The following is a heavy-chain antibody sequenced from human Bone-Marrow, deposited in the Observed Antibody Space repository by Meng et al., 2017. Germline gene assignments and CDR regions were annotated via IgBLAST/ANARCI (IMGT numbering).Heavy chain of an antibody. D-gene: IGHD2-2*01. Sequence: GESLKISCAAFGFTFSSYAMHWVRQAPGKGLEWVAVISYDGSNKYYADSVKGRFTISRDNSKNTLYLQMNSLRAEDTAVYYCARESVVVVPAAMGDYYGMDVWGQGTTVTVSS. CDR3: ARESVVVVPAAMGDYYGMDV. V-gene: IGHV3-30*01. J-gene: IGHJ6*02. CDR1: GFTFSSYA. CDR2: ISYDGSNK.